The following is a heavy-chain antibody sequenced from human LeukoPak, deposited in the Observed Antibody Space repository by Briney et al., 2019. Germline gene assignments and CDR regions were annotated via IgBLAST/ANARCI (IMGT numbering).Heavy chain of an antibody. CDR3: ARPQGGNGDPYFDY. J-gene: IGHJ4*02. V-gene: IGHV1-2*02. D-gene: IGHD4-17*01. CDR2: INPNSGGT. CDR1: GYTFTGYY. Sequence: ASVKVSCKASGYTFTGYYMHWVRQAPGQGLEWMGWINPNSGGTNYAQKFQGRVTMTRDTSISTAYMELSRLRSDDTAVYYCARPQGGNGDPYFDYWGQGTLVTVSS.